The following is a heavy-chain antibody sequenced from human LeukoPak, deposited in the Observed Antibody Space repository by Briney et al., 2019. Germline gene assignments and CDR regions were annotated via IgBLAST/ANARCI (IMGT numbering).Heavy chain of an antibody. J-gene: IGHJ4*02. CDR2: IYYSGST. D-gene: IGHD3-22*01. Sequence: LRLSCAASGFTFSSYAMSWVRQHPGKGLEWIGYIYYSGSTYYNPSLKSRVTISVDTSKNQFSLKLSSVTAADTAVYYCARARPTYYYDSSGYYFGYWGQGTLVTVSS. CDR3: ARARPTYYYDSSGYYFGY. CDR1: GFTFSSYA. V-gene: IGHV4-31*02.